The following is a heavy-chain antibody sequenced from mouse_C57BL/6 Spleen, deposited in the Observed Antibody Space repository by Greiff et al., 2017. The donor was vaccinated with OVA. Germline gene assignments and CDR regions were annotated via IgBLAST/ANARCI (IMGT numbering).Heavy chain of an antibody. D-gene: IGHD4-1*01. CDR1: GFSLTSYG. CDR3: ATWDLYAMDY. CDR2: IWSGGST. J-gene: IGHJ4*01. V-gene: IGHV2-2*01. Sequence: QVQLKESGPGLVQPSQSLSITCTVSGFSLTSYGVHWVRQSPGKGLEWLGVIWSGGSTDYNAAFISRLSISKDNSKSQVFFKMNSLQADDTAIYYCATWDLYAMDYWGQGTSVTVSS.